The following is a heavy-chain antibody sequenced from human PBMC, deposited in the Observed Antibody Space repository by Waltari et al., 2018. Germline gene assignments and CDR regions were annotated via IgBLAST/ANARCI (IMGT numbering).Heavy chain of an antibody. CDR3: AKDGYVGLERPLGYFDY. CDR1: GFTFDDYA. Sequence: EVQLVESGGVVVQPGGSLRLSCAASGFTFDDYAMHWVGQAPGKGLEWVSLISWDGGSTYYADSVKGRFTISRDNSKNSLYLQMNSLRAEDTALYYCAKDGYVGLERPLGYFDYWGQGTLVTVSS. J-gene: IGHJ4*02. D-gene: IGHD1-1*01. CDR2: ISWDGGST. V-gene: IGHV3-43D*03.